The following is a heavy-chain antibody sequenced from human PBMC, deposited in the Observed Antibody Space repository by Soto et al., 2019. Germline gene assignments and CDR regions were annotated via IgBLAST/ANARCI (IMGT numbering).Heavy chain of an antibody. CDR3: AVRDGDDDAIFDS. CDR1: GASISSSTYY. Sequence: QLQLQESGPGLVKPSETLSLSCTVSGASISSSTYYWDWVRQPPGKGLEWIGGIYYTGNTYYNPSLESRVTVSVDTSKNQFSLKLSSVTAADTAVYYCAVRDGDDDAIFDSWGQGTLVTVSS. V-gene: IGHV4-39*01. CDR2: IYYTGNT. D-gene: IGHD4-17*01. J-gene: IGHJ4*02.